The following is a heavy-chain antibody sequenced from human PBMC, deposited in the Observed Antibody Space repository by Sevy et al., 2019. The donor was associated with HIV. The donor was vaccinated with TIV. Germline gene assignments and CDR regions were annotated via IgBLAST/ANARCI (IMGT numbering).Heavy chain of an antibody. CDR3: ARHVYYYDSSGYYSIDS. Sequence: GESLKISCKGSGYSFTKFWIGWAHQMTGKGLEWMGIIYPGDSNTRYSPSFQGQVTISADKSISTAYLQWSGLKASDTAMYYCARHVYYYDSSGYYSIDSWGQGTPVTVSS. D-gene: IGHD3-22*01. V-gene: IGHV5-51*07. CDR1: GYSFTKFW. J-gene: IGHJ4*02. CDR2: IYPGDSNT.